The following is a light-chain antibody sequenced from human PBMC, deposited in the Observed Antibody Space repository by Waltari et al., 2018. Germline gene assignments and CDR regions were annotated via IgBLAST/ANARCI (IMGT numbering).Light chain of an antibody. CDR3: QQYYSWPLT. J-gene: IGKJ4*01. CDR2: AAS. V-gene: IGKV3-15*01. CDR1: QSVSSN. Sequence: EIVMTQSPATLSLSPGERVTLSCWASQSVSSNFAWYQQKPGQAPRLLIYAASTRATGLPARFSGSGSGTEFTLTITSLQSEDFAVYCCQQYYSWPLTFGGGTKVEIK.